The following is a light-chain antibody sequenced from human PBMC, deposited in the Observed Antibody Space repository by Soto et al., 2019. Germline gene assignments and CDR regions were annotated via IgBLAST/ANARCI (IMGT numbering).Light chain of an antibody. CDR2: KAY. CDR3: KQYNSYSPT. Sequence: DIQMTQSPSTLSGSVGDRVTITCRASQTISSWLAWYQQKPGKAPKLLIYKAYTLKSGVPSRFSGSGSGTEFTLTIRSLQPDDFATYYCKQYNSYSPTFGQGTKVDIK. J-gene: IGKJ1*01. CDR1: QTISSW. V-gene: IGKV1-5*03.